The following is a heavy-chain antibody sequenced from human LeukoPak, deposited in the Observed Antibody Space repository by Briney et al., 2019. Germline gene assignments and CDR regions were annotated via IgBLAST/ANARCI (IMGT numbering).Heavy chain of an antibody. D-gene: IGHD6-13*01. CDR2: IYSNVTT. Sequence: SETLSLTRTVSGGSISSYYWSWIRQPAGKGLEWIGRIYSNVTTNYNPSLKSRVTMSVDTSRNQFSLKLSSVTAADTAVYYCARDSEATAGRSYGYWGQGTQVTVSP. J-gene: IGHJ4*02. V-gene: IGHV4-4*07. CDR1: GGSISSYY. CDR3: ARDSEATAGRSYGY.